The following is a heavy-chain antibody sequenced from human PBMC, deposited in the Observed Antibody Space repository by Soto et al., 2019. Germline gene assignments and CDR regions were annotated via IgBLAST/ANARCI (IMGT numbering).Heavy chain of an antibody. CDR3: ARREIEGPIDC. CDR1: GYSISSSNW. V-gene: IGHV4-28*01. CDR2: IYYSGTT. D-gene: IGHD1-26*01. J-gene: IGHJ4*02. Sequence: QVQLQESGPGLVKPSDTLSLTCAVSGYSISSSNWWGWIRQPPGKGLEWIGYIYYSGTTYYNPSHKSRVTXSXXTSKHQFSLKLTSVTAVDTAVYYCARREIEGPIDCWGQGTLVTVSS.